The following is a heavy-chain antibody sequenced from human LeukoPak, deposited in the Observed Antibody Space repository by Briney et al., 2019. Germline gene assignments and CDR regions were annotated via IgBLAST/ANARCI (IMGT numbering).Heavy chain of an antibody. D-gene: IGHD3-10*02. J-gene: IGHJ6*04. V-gene: IGHV3-48*04. Sequence: GGSLRLSCAVSGFTFSSYWMNWVRQAPGKGLEWVSYISSSGSTIYYADSVKGRFTISRDSAKNSLYLQMDSLRAEDTAVYYCAELGITMIGGVWGKGTTVTISS. CDR3: AELGITMIGGV. CDR2: ISSSGSTI. CDR1: GFTFSSYW.